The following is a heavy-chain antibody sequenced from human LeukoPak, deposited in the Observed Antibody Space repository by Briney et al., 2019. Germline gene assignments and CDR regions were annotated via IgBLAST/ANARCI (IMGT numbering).Heavy chain of an antibody. CDR2: FDPEHGKR. CDR1: GYTLSELP. V-gene: IGHV1-24*01. J-gene: IGHJ6*02. D-gene: IGHD5-18*01. CDR3: ARDRRYSYGYGYYYGMDV. Sequence: GASVKVSCKFSGYTLSELPIHWVRQAPGKRLEYMGGFDPEHGKRFYAQRFQGRVTMTEDTSADTAYMELRSLRSDDTAVYYCARDRRYSYGYGYYYGMDVWGQGTTVTVSS.